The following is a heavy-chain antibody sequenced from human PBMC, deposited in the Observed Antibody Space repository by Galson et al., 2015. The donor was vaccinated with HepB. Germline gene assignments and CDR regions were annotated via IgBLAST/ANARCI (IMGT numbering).Heavy chain of an antibody. Sequence: ETLSLTCTVSGGSISSSSYYWGWIRQPPGKGLEWIGSIYYSGSTYYNPSLKSRVTISVDTSKNQFSLKLSSVTAADTAVYYCARQDGGSGGLGISYWYFDLWGRGTLVTVSS. CDR1: GGSISSSSYY. CDR2: IYYSGST. J-gene: IGHJ2*01. D-gene: IGHD7-27*01. V-gene: IGHV4-39*01. CDR3: ARQDGGSGGLGISYWYFDL.